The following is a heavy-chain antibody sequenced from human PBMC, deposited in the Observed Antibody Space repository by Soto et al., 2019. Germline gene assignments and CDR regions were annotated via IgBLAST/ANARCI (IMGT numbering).Heavy chain of an antibody. CDR2: FIPVYRTL. Sequence: QVQLVQSGAEVKKPGSSVKVSCKASGGSFGNSAINWVRQTPGQGLEWLGGFIPVYRTLNYAQKFQGRVPITADESTGTASMTLSSLASDDTAVYYCATGVIWIGYFTVDSWGQGTRVTVSS. CDR1: GGSFGNSA. V-gene: IGHV1-69*01. D-gene: IGHD3-3*01. CDR3: ATGVIWIGYFTVDS. J-gene: IGHJ4*02.